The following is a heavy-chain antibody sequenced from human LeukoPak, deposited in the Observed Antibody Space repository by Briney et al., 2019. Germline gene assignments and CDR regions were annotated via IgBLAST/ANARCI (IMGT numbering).Heavy chain of an antibody. CDR2: INSNGGST. CDR3: AREGSYGDSDY. CDR1: GFTFSSYG. Sequence: GGSLRLSCAASGFTFSSYGMHWVGQAPGKSLEYVSAINSNGGSTYYANSVKGRFTISRDNSKNTLYLQMGSLRAEDMAVYYCAREGSYGDSDYWGQGTLVTVSS. D-gene: IGHD5-18*01. J-gene: IGHJ4*02. V-gene: IGHV3-64*01.